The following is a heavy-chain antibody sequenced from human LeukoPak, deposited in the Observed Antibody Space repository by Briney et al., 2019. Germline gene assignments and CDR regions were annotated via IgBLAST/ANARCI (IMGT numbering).Heavy chain of an antibody. D-gene: IGHD3-22*01. CDR2: IKQDGSEK. CDR1: GFTFSSYW. J-gene: IGHJ4*02. V-gene: IGHV3-7*01. CDR3: ARERGYYDSSGYYNY. Sequence: GGCLRLSCAASGFTFSSYWVSWVRQAPGKGLEWVANIKQDGSEKYYVDSVKGRFTISRDNAKNSLYLQMNSLRAEDTAVYYCARERGYYDSSGYYNYWGQGTLVTVSS.